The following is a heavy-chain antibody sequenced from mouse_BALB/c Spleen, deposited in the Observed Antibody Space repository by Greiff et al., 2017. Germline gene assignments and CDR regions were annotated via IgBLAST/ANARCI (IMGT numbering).Heavy chain of an antibody. V-gene: IGHV3-2*02. J-gene: IGHJ1*01. D-gene: IGHD2-4*01. CDR1: GYSITSDYA. CDR3: ARLITTLGGYFDV. Sequence: EVKLVESGPGLVKPSQSLSLTCTVTGYSITSDYAWNWIRQFPGNKLEWMGYISYSGSTSYNPSLKSRISITRDTSKNQFFLQLNSVTTEDTATYYCARLITTLGGYFDVWGAGTTVTVSS. CDR2: ISYSGST.